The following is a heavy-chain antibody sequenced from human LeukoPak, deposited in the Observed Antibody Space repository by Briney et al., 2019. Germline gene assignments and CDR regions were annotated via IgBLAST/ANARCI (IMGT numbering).Heavy chain of an antibody. CDR1: GYTFTGYY. CDR3: ARFYDSTGYYYLDS. D-gene: IGHD3-22*01. V-gene: IGHV1-2*02. Sequence: GASVKVSCKASGYTFTGYYMHWVRQAPGQGLEWMGWINPNSGGTNYAQKFQGRVTMTRDTSTSTAYMELRSLRSDDTAVFYCARFYDSTGYYYLDSWGQGTLVTVSS. CDR2: INPNSGGT. J-gene: IGHJ4*02.